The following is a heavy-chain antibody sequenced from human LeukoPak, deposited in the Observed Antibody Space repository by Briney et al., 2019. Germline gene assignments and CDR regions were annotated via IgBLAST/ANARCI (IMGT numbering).Heavy chain of an antibody. CDR2: IKSKTDGGTT. V-gene: IGHV3-15*01. CDR3: TTLASRSPYYYYGMDI. J-gene: IGHJ6*02. Sequence: PGRSLRLSCAASGFTFSNAWMSWVRQAPGKGLEWVGRIKSKTDGGTTDYPAPVKGRFTISRDDSRNTLYLQMGSLKTEDTAVYYCTTLASRSPYYYYGMDIWGQGTTVTVSS. CDR1: GFTFSNAW.